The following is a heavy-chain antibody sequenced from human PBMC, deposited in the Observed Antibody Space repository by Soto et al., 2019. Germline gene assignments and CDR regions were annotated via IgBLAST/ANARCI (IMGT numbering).Heavy chain of an antibody. CDR1: GGSTRNYF. CDR2: IYYSGTT. Sequence: QVQLQESGPGLVKPSETLSLTCTVSGGSTRNYFWSWIRQPPGKGLEWIGCIYYSGTTNYNSSLKSRVTISLDTSNNQFSLRLRSVTAADTAVYYCARYVNPYDTAVWFDPWGQGTLVTVSS. V-gene: IGHV4-59*01. J-gene: IGHJ5*02. D-gene: IGHD3-9*01. CDR3: ARYVNPYDTAVWFDP.